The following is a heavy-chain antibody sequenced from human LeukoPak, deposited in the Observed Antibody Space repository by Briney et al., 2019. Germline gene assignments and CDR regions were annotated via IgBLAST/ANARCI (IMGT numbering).Heavy chain of an antibody. D-gene: IGHD3-22*01. V-gene: IGHV3-23*01. CDR1: GFAFSAYA. Sequence: SGGSLRLSCVASGFAFSAYALTWVRQATGKGLEWVSTISGSGGRSFYADSVRGRFTLSRDNSKKTVYLQMTSLRGEDTAVYYCAKGGAAMTHGPHGDVVTTTLDGFDVWGQGTVVAVSS. CDR3: AKGGAAMTHGPHGDVVTTTLDGFDV. J-gene: IGHJ3*01. CDR2: ISGSGGRS.